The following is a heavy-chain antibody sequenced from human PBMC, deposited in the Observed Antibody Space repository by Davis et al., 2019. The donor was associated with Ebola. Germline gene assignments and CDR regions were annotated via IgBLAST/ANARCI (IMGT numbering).Heavy chain of an antibody. D-gene: IGHD1-26*01. Sequence: ASVKVSCKASGYTFTSYGITWVRQAPGQGLEWMGWINPHNGNTNYAQNVQGRVTMTTDTSTSTAYMEVGILRSDDTAVYYCARGVGATADYWGQGTLVTVSS. J-gene: IGHJ4*02. V-gene: IGHV1-18*04. CDR1: GYTFTSYG. CDR3: ARGVGATADY. CDR2: INPHNGNT.